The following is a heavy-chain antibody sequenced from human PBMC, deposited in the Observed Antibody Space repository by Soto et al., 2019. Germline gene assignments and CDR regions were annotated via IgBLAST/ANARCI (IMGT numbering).Heavy chain of an antibody. Sequence: GESLKISCEGSGYTLNNYWIAWVRQMPGKGLEWMGIIYPDDSDTRYGPSFEGQVRISADKSITTAYLQWHSLKASDTAIYYCARHSRIHFDSTDYWGQGTLVTVSS. J-gene: IGHJ4*02. CDR2: IYPDDSDT. V-gene: IGHV5-51*01. CDR1: GYTLNNYW. CDR3: ARHSRIHFDSTDY.